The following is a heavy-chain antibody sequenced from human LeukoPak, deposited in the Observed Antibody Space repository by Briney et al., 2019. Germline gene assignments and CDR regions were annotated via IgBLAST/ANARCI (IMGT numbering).Heavy chain of an antibody. V-gene: IGHV4-34*01. J-gene: IGHJ4*02. CDR3: ARGTKPVFDY. CDR1: GGSFSGYY. Sequence: SETLSLTCGVYGGSFSGYYWGWIRQPPGKGLEWIGSNFYIGTTYYSPSLKSRVTISVDTPKNQFSLRLTSVTAADTAVYYCARGTKPVFDYWGQGTLVTVSS. CDR2: NFYIGTT.